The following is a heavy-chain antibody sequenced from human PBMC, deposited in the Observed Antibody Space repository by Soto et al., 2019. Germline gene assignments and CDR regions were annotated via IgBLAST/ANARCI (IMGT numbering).Heavy chain of an antibody. V-gene: IGHV3-7*01. J-gene: IGHJ4*02. Sequence: GGSLRLSCAASGFTFSSSWMSWVRQAPGKGLEWVADIKQDGSEKFYVDSVKGRFTISRDNAKNSLYLQMNSLRAEDTAVYYCAKRYCSSASCYVEYFDYWGQGTLVTVSS. CDR3: AKRYCSSASCYVEYFDY. CDR1: GFTFSSSW. D-gene: IGHD2-2*01. CDR2: IKQDGSEK.